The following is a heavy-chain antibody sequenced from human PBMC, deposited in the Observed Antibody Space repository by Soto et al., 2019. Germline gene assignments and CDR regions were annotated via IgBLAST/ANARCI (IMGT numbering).Heavy chain of an antibody. CDR2: ISSNGATT. J-gene: IGHJ2*01. Sequence: GGSLRLSCAGSGFSFSRYSIHWVRQAPGKGPEYVAVISSNGATTYYADSVKGRFTISRDNSKNTAFLQMGSLRDEDMAVHFCAREAGTPGLWYFDLWGRGTLVTVPS. D-gene: IGHD1-1*01. V-gene: IGHV3-64*02. CDR1: GFSFSRYS. CDR3: AREAGTPGLWYFDL.